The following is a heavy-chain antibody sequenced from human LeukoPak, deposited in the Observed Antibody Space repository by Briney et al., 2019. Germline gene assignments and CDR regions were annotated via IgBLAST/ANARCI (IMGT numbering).Heavy chain of an antibody. D-gene: IGHD2-15*01. J-gene: IGHJ4*02. CDR3: AKDSTIAPNEPFDY. V-gene: IGHV3-48*01. CDR1: GFTFSSYS. Sequence: PGGSLRLSCAASGFTFSSYSMNWVRQAPGKGLEWVSYISSSSSTIYYADSVKGRFTISRDNSKNTLYLQMNSLRAEDTAVYYCAKDSTIAPNEPFDYWGQGTLVTVSS. CDR2: ISSSSSTI.